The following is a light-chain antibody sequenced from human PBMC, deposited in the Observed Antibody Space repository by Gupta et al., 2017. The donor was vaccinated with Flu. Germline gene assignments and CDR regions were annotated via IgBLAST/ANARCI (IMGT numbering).Light chain of an antibody. CDR2: AAS. CDR1: QSIGSY. Sequence: QLIKSQSPLAAFVGSRVTITCRASQSIGSYLNWYQQKPGKAPSPLFYAASSLQGGVPSRFSGTGSGTDFTLTITSLRPEDFATYYCRQSYRPPRTFGRATKREIE. V-gene: IGKV1-39*01. CDR3: RQSYRPPRT. J-gene: IGKJ2*01.